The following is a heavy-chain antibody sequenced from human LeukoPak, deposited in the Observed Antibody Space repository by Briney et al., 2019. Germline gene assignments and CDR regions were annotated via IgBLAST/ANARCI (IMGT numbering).Heavy chain of an antibody. D-gene: IGHD6-6*01. Sequence: GGSLRLSCAASGFTSSSYGMHWVRQAPGKGLEWVAVISYDGSNKYYADSVKGRFTISRDNSKNTLYLQMNSLRAEDTAVYYCAKDSDSSSCLDYWGQGTLVTVSS. CDR3: AKDSDSSSCLDY. V-gene: IGHV3-30*18. CDR2: ISYDGSNK. CDR1: GFTSSSYG. J-gene: IGHJ4*02.